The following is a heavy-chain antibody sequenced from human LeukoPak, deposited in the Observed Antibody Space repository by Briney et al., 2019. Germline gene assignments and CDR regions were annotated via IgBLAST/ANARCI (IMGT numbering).Heavy chain of an antibody. CDR1: GYSFTSYW. CDR3: ALAAPRGSDWFDP. J-gene: IGHJ5*02. V-gene: IGHV5-51*01. CDR2: IYPGDSDT. D-gene: IGHD6-6*01. Sequence: GESLKISCKGSGYSFTSYWIGWVRQMSGKGLEWMGIIYPGDSDTRYSPSFQGQVTISADKSISTAYLQWSSLKASDTAMYYCALAAPRGSDWFDPWGQGTLVTVSS.